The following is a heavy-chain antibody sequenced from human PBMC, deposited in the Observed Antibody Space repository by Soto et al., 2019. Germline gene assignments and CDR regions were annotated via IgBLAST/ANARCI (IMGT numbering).Heavy chain of an antibody. CDR3: ARMAYREVRGVNYGMDV. D-gene: IGHD3-10*01. J-gene: IGHJ6*02. CDR2: IYPGDSDT. Sequence: GESLKISCKGSGYSFTIYWIGWVLQMPGKGLEWMGIIYPGDSDTRYSPSFQGQVTISADKSISTAYLQWSSLKASDTAMYYCARMAYREVRGVNYGMDVWGQGTTVTVSS. V-gene: IGHV5-51*01. CDR1: GYSFTIYW.